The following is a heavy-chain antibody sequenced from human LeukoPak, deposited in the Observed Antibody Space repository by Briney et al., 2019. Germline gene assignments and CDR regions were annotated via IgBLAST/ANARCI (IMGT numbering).Heavy chain of an antibody. Sequence: SETLSLTCTVSGVSISSSNSYWGWSRQPPGKGLEWIGSIYYSGNTYYNASLKSRVTISVDTSKNQFSLKLTSVTAADTAVYYCARQTGSGLFTLPGGQGTLVTVSS. CDR1: GVSISSSNSY. V-gene: IGHV4-39*01. D-gene: IGHD3-10*01. J-gene: IGHJ4*02. CDR2: IYYSGNT. CDR3: ARQTGSGLFTLP.